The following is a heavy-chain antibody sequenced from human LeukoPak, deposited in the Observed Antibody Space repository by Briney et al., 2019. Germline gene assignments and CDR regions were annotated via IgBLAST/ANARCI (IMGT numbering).Heavy chain of an antibody. J-gene: IGHJ6*02. CDR3: ARGRGSSSGWYYYYGMDV. CDR1: GGSFSGYY. D-gene: IGHD6-19*01. CDR2: INHSGST. Sequence: SETLSLTCAVYGGSFSGYYWSWIRQPPGKGLEWIGEINHSGSTNYNPSLKSRVTISVDTSKNQFSLKLSSVTAPDTAVYYCARGRGSSSGWYYYYGMDVWGQGTTVTVSS. V-gene: IGHV4-34*01.